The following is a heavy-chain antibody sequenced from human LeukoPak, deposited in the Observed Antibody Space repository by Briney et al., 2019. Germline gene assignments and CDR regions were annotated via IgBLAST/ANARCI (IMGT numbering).Heavy chain of an antibody. V-gene: IGHV3-23*01. CDR2: ISGSGGST. J-gene: IGHJ4*02. D-gene: IGHD6-13*01. CDR3: AKTFIEAAAGTVLCFDY. Sequence: PGGSLRLSCAASGFTFSSYAMSWVSQAPGKGLEWVSAISGSGGSTYYADSVKGRFTISRDNSKNTLYLQMNSLRAEDTAVYYCAKTFIEAAAGTVLCFDYWGQGTLVTVSS. CDR1: GFTFSSYA.